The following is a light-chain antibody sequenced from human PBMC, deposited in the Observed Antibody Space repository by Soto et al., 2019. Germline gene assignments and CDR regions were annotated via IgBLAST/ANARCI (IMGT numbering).Light chain of an antibody. CDR1: QSISSW. J-gene: IGKJ1*01. CDR2: DAS. Sequence: DIQMTQSPSTLSASVGDRVTITCRASQSISSWLAWYQQKPGKASKLLIYDASSLESGVPSRFSGSGSGTEFTLTISSLQPDDFATYYCQQYNSYSWTLGQGTKVDIK. CDR3: QQYNSYSWT. V-gene: IGKV1-5*01.